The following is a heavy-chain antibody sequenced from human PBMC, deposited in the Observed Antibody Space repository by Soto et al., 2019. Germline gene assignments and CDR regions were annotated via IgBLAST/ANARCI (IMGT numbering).Heavy chain of an antibody. J-gene: IGHJ6*02. D-gene: IGHD3-3*01. CDR1: GYSFTRYW. CDR2: IYPGDSDT. Sequence: GESLKISCKGSGYSFTRYWIGWVRQVPGKGLEWMGIIYPGDSDTRYSPSFQGQVTISADKSISTAYLQWGSLKASDTAMYYCARRGGQYYDFWSGYYGYYYGMDVWGQGTTVTVSS. CDR3: ARRGGQYYDFWSGYYGYYYGMDV. V-gene: IGHV5-51*01.